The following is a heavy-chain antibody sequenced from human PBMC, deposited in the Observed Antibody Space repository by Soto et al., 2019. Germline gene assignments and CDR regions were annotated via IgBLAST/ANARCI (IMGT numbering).Heavy chain of an antibody. V-gene: IGHV4-30-2*01. CDR3: ARVYYDILTGTNWFDP. CDR2: IYHSGST. J-gene: IGHJ5*02. D-gene: IGHD3-9*01. CDR1: GGSISSGGYS. Sequence: SETLSLTCAVSGGSISSGGYSWSWIRQPPGKGLEWIGYIYHSGSTYYNPSLKSRVTISVDRSKNQFSLKLSSVTAADTAVYYCARVYYDILTGTNWFDPWGQGTLVTVSS.